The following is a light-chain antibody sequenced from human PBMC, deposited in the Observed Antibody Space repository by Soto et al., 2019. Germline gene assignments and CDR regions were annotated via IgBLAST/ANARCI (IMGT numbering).Light chain of an antibody. CDR2: GAS. CDR1: QSVSSSY. J-gene: IGKJ3*01. V-gene: IGKV3-20*01. Sequence: IVLTQSPGTLSLSPGERATLSCRASQSVSSSYLAWYQQRPGQAPRLLIFGASYRATGIPDRFSGSGSGTDFTLTISRLEPEDFAVYYCQHYSSSPPEFTFGPGTKVGSK. CDR3: QHYSSSPPEFT.